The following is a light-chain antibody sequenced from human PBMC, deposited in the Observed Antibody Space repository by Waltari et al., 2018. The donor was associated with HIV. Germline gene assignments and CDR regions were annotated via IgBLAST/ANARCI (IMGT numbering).Light chain of an antibody. CDR1: SSDVGGYNH. J-gene: IGLJ1*01. Sequence: QSALTPPRSVSGSPGQSVTISCPGTSSDVGGYNHVSWHQQHPGKAPKLMIYDVSKRPSGVPDRFSGSKSGNTASLTISGLQAEDEADFYCCSYVGSYTYVFGTGTKVTVL. CDR3: CSYVGSYTYV. CDR2: DVS. V-gene: IGLV2-11*01.